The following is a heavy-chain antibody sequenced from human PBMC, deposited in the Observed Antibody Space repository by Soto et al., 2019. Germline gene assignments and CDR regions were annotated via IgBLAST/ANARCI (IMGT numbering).Heavy chain of an antibody. Sequence: EVQLVESGGGLVQPGGSLRLSCGASGFTFRTYWLSWVRQVPGKGLEWVANINQDGSETNYVDSVKGRFTISRDNAKNSLYLQMSSLRAEDTALYYCARDGSTSWYSYDYHGMDVWGQGTTVTVSS. D-gene: IGHD5-18*01. CDR3: ARDGSTSWYSYDYHGMDV. CDR2: INQDGSET. J-gene: IGHJ6*02. V-gene: IGHV3-7*05. CDR1: GFTFRTYW.